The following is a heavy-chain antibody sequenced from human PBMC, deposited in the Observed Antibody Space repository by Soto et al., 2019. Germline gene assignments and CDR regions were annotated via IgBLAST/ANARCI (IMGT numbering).Heavy chain of an antibody. CDR1: GFTFSSYA. Sequence: EVQLLESGEGLVQPGGSLRLSCAASGFTFSSYAMSWVRQAPGKGLEWVSAISGSGGSTYYADSVKGRFTISRDNSKNTLYLQMNSLRAEDTAVYYCAKQDYYDSSGPAGDAFDIWGQGTMVTVSS. J-gene: IGHJ3*02. CDR2: ISGSGGST. D-gene: IGHD3-22*01. CDR3: AKQDYYDSSGPAGDAFDI. V-gene: IGHV3-23*01.